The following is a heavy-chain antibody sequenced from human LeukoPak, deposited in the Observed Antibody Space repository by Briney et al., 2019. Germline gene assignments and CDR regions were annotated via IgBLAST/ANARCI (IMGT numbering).Heavy chain of an antibody. Sequence: PGGSLRLSCAASGFTFSTYSMNWVRQAPGKGLDWVSSISSSSSYIYYADSVKGRFTISRDNAKNSLYLQMNSLRAEDTAVYYCARYGDTAMATRYYYYYYMDVWGKGTTVSVSS. V-gene: IGHV3-21*01. CDR2: ISSSSSYI. D-gene: IGHD5-18*01. CDR3: ARYGDTAMATRYYYYYYMDV. CDR1: GFTFSTYS. J-gene: IGHJ6*03.